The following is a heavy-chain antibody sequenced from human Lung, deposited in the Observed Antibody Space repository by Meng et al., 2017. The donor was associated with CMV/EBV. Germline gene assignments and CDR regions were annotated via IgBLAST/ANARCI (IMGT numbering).Heavy chain of an antibody. V-gene: IGHV3-21*01. CDR2: ISSSGTYI. D-gene: IGHD2/OR15-2a*01. J-gene: IGHJ6*02. CDR1: GFTFSTYS. Sequence: GESLKISCAASGFTFSTYSMNWVRQAPGKGLEWVSSISSSGTYIYYIDSVKGRFTISRDNAQNSLYLQMNSLRAEDTAVYYCARDVSPRSSAYFGIYYFYALHVXGQGXTVTVSS. CDR3: ARDVSPRSSAYFGIYYFYALHV.